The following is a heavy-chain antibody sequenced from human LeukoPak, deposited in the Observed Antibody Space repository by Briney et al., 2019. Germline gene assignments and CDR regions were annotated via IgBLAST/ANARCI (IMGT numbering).Heavy chain of an antibody. CDR2: VNSDGSGT. CDR3: ARGGVNVNFDY. J-gene: IGHJ4*02. D-gene: IGHD4/OR15-4a*01. Sequence: GGSLRLSCAASGFTFSSYWMHWVRQAPGKGLVWVSRVNSDGSGTIYADSVKGRFTVSRDNAQNTLYLQMNSLRAEDTAVYYCARGGVNVNFDYWGQGTLVTVSS. CDR1: GFTFSSYW. V-gene: IGHV3-74*01.